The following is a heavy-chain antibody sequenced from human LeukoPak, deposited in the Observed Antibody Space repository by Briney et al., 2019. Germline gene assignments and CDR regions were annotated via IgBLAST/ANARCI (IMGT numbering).Heavy chain of an antibody. CDR3: ASTYYYDSSGAPMGGYFQH. CDR1: GGTFSSYA. J-gene: IGHJ1*01. Sequence: GSSVKVSCKASGGTFSSYAISWVRQAPGQGLEWMGGIIPIFGTANYAQKFQGRVTIPTDESTSTAYMELSSLRSEDTAVYYCASTYYYDSSGAPMGGYFQHWGQGTLVTVSS. CDR2: IIPIFGTA. D-gene: IGHD3-22*01. V-gene: IGHV1-69*05.